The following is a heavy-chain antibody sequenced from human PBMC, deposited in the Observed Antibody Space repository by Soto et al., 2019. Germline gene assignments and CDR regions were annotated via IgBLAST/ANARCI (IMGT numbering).Heavy chain of an antibody. J-gene: IGHJ6*02. CDR1: GFTFSGSA. CDR3: TRLGRYSYESYTYGMDV. Sequence: PGGSLRLSCAASGFTFSGSAMHWVRQASGKGLEWVGRIRSKANSYATAYAASVKGRFTISRDDSKNTAYLQMNSLKTEDTAVYYCTRLGRYSYESYTYGMDVWGQGTTVTVSS. D-gene: IGHD5-18*01. V-gene: IGHV3-73*01. CDR2: IRSKANSYAT.